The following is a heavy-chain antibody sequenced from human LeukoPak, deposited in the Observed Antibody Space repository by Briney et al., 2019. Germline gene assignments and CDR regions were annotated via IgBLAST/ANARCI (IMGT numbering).Heavy chain of an antibody. J-gene: IGHJ3*02. Sequence: SETLSLTCTVSGGSISSYYWSWIRQTPGKGLEWTGCIYDSGRTNYNISLNSRVTISRDTSKNQFSLRLTSVTAADTAVYYCARNDEKFYAFDIWGQGTTVTISS. CDR2: IYDSGRT. CDR3: ARNDEKFYAFDI. D-gene: IGHD3-16*01. CDR1: GGSISSYY. V-gene: IGHV4-59*01.